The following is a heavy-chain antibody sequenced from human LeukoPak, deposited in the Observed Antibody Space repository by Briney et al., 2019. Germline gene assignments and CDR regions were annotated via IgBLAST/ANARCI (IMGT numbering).Heavy chain of an antibody. CDR3: ARAGPTYYYDSSGYYCPDY. J-gene: IGHJ4*02. V-gene: IGHV3-74*01. D-gene: IGHD3-22*01. Sequence: GGSLRLSCAASGFTFSSYWMNWVRQAPGKGLVWVSRIASDGSSTTYADFVKGRFSISRDNAKNSLYLQMNSLRAEDTAVYYCARAGPTYYYDSSGYYCPDYWGQGTLVTVSS. CDR2: IASDGSST. CDR1: GFTFSSYW.